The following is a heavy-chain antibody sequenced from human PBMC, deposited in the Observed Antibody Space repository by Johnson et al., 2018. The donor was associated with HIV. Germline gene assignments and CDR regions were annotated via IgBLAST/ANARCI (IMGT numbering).Heavy chain of an antibody. J-gene: IGHJ3*02. CDR1: GFTFSSNY. CDR2: IYSGGST. CDR3: ARELKIAVAGTRAFDI. V-gene: IGHV3-66*01. D-gene: IGHD6-19*01. Sequence: VQLVESGGGVVQPGRSLRLSCAASGFTFSSNYMSWVRQAPGKGLEWVSVIYSGGSTYYADSVKGRFTIFRDNAKNSLYLQMHSLRAEDTAVYYCARELKIAVAGTRAFDIWGQGTMVTVSS.